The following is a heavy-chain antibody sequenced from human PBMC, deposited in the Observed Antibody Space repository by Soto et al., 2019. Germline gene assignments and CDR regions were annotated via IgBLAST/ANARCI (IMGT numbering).Heavy chain of an antibody. CDR3: AREGHIVVVTATRGVDAFDI. CDR2: IIPIFGTA. J-gene: IGHJ3*02. V-gene: IGHV1-69*06. Sequence: QVQLVQSGAEVKKPGSSVKVSCKASGGTFSSYAISWVRQAPGQGPEWMGGIIPIFGTANYAQKFQGRVTITADKSTSTAYMELSSLRSEDTAVYYCAREGHIVVVTATRGVDAFDIWGQGTMVTVSS. CDR1: GGTFSSYA. D-gene: IGHD2-21*02.